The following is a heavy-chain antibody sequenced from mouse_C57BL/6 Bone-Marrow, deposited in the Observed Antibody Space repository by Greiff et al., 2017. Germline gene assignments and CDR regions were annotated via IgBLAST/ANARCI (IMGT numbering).Heavy chain of an antibody. Sequence: VQLQQPGAELVRPGTSVKLSCKASGYTFTSYWMHWVKQRPGQGLEWIGVIDPSDSYTNYNQKFKGKATLTVDTSSSTAYMQLSSLTSEDSAVYCSARLVAYWGQGTLVTVSA. CDR2: IDPSDSYT. CDR3: ARLVAY. CDR1: GYTFTSYW. J-gene: IGHJ3*01. V-gene: IGHV1-59*01.